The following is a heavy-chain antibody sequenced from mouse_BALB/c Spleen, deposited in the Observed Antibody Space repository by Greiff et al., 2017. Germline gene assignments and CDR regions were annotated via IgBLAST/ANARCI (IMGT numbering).Heavy chain of an antibody. D-gene: IGHD1-1*01. Sequence: EVQRVESGGGLVKPGGSLKLSCAASGFTFSSYAMSWVRQTPEKRLEWVASISSGGSTYYPDSVKGRFTISRDNARNILYLQMSSLRSEDTAMYYCARDGSLDYWGQGTTLTVSS. CDR2: ISSGGST. CDR1: GFTFSSYA. J-gene: IGHJ2*01. V-gene: IGHV5-6-5*01. CDR3: ARDGSLDY.